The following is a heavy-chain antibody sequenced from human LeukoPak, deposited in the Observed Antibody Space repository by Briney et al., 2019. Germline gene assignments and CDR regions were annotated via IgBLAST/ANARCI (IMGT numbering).Heavy chain of an antibody. CDR2: IKQDGSEK. Sequence: GGSLRLSCAASGFTFSSYWMSWVRQAPGKGLEWVANIKQDGSEKYYVDSVKGRFTISRDNAKNSLYLQMNSLRAEDTAVYYCARAIAVPDNWFDPWGQGTLVTVSS. D-gene: IGHD6-19*01. V-gene: IGHV3-7*01. CDR3: ARAIAVPDNWFDP. CDR1: GFTFSSYW. J-gene: IGHJ5*02.